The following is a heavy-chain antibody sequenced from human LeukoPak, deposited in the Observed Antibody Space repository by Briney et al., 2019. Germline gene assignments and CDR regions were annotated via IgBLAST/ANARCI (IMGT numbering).Heavy chain of an antibody. CDR2: INPNSGDT. CDR3: ARDRSDYGDSSDY. J-gene: IGHJ4*02. Sequence: ASVKVSCKASGYTFTDYYMHWMRQAPGQGLEWMGWINPNSGDTNYVQKFQGRVTMTRDTSISTAYMELSRLRSDDTAVYYCARDRSDYGDSSDYWGQGTLVTVAS. V-gene: IGHV1-2*02. D-gene: IGHD4-17*01. CDR1: GYTFTDYY.